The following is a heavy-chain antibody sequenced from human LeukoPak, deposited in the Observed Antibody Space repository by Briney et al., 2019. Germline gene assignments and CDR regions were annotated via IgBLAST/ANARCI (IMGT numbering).Heavy chain of an antibody. CDR3: ARTYYDFWSGYSLYYFDY. CDR1: GGSISSHY. Sequence: PSETLSLTCTVSGGSISSHYWSWIRQPPGKGLEWIGYIYYSGSTNYNPSLKSRVTISVDTSKNQFSLKLSSVTAADTAVYYCARTYYDFWSGYSLYYFDYWGQGTLVTVSS. D-gene: IGHD3-3*01. V-gene: IGHV4-59*11. J-gene: IGHJ4*02. CDR2: IYYSGST.